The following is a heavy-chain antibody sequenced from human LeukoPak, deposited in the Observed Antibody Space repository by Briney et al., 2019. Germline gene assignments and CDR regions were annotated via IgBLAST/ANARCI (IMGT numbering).Heavy chain of an antibody. D-gene: IGHD2-2*01. J-gene: IGHJ4*02. Sequence: SETLSLPFAVYGGSFSGYYWSWIRPPPGKGLEWIGEINHSGSTNYNPSLKSRVTISVDTSKNQFSLKLSSVTAADTAVYYCARKRCSSTSCQIRYYFDYWGQGILVTVSS. CDR1: GGSFSGYY. CDR3: ARKRCSSTSCQIRYYFDY. V-gene: IGHV4-34*01. CDR2: INHSGST.